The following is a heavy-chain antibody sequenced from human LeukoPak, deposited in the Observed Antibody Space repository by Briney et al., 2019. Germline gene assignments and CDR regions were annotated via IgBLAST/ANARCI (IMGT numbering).Heavy chain of an antibody. D-gene: IGHD3-16*01. CDR3: AREGRESSADAFDI. CDR2: VGIAGDT. J-gene: IGHJ3*02. CDR1: GFAFSSYE. Sequence: GGSLRLSCAASGFAFSSYEMHWVRQVIGKGLEWVSAVGIAGDTFYSGSVKGRFTTSRENAENSLFLQMNNLRAGDTAVYYCAREGRESSADAFDISGQGTMVTVSS. V-gene: IGHV3-13*01.